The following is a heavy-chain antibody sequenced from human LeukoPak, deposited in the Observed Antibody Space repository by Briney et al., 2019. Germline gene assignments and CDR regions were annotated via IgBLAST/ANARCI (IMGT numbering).Heavy chain of an antibody. CDR2: IIPIFGTA. V-gene: IGHV1-69*13. CDR3: ARGQRITIFGVVTEDAFDI. Sequence: GASVKVSCKASGGTFSNYAISWVRQAPGQGLEWMGGIIPIFGTANYAQKFQGRVTITADESTSTAYMELSSLRSEDTAVYYCARGQRITIFGVVTEDAFDIWGQGTMVTVSS. J-gene: IGHJ3*02. CDR1: GGTFSNYA. D-gene: IGHD3-3*01.